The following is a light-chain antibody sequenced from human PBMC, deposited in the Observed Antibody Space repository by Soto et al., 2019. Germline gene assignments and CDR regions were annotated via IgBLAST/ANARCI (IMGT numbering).Light chain of an antibody. CDR1: QSVSSQ. V-gene: IGKV3-11*01. CDR3: QQSYSTPPT. CDR2: GAS. J-gene: IGKJ1*01. Sequence: VLTQSPATLSLSPGERATLSCRASQSVSSQLSWYQQKPGQAPRLLIYGASTRATGIPARFSGSGSGTDFTLTISSLQPEDFATYYCQQSYSTPPTFGQGTKVDIK.